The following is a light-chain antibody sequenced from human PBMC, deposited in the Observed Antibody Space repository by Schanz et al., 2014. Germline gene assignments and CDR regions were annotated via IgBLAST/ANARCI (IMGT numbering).Light chain of an antibody. CDR2: STD. Sequence: QTVVTQEPSFSVSPGGTVTLTCGLSSGSVSISYYPSWYQQTPGQAPRTLIYSTDTRSSGVPDRFSGSILGNKAALTITGAQADDESDYYCVLYMGSGIGVFGTGTKLTVL. J-gene: IGLJ1*01. CDR3: VLYMGSGIGV. V-gene: IGLV8-61*01. CDR1: SGSVSISYY.